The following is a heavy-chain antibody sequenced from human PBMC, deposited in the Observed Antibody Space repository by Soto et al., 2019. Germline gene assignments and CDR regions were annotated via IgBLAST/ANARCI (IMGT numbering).Heavy chain of an antibody. CDR1: DGSISSGGYS. CDR3: ASLESYDSSGYPDAFDI. J-gene: IGHJ3*02. V-gene: IGHV4-30-2*01. CDR2: IYHSGST. Sequence: PSETLSLTCAVSDGSISSGGYSWSWIRQQPGKGLEWIGYIYHSGSTYYNPSLKSRVTISVDRSKNQFSLKLSSVTAADTAVYYCASLESYDSSGYPDAFDIWGQGTTVTVSS. D-gene: IGHD3-22*01.